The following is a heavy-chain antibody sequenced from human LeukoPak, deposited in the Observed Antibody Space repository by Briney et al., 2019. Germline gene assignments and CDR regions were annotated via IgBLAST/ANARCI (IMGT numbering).Heavy chain of an antibody. CDR3: VRGDPLGNY. D-gene: IGHD7-27*01. CDR2: INSDGDNT. CDR1: GFTFSSYA. J-gene: IGHJ4*02. Sequence: PGGSLRLSCAASGFTFSSYAMSWVRQAPGKGLLWVAHINSDGDNTAYADSVKGRFTISRDNAKSTLYLQMNSLRSEDTAVYYCVRGDPLGNYWGQGTLVTVSS. V-gene: IGHV3-74*01.